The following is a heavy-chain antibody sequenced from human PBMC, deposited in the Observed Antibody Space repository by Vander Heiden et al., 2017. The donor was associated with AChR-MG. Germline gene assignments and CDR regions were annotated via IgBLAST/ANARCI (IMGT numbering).Heavy chain of an antibody. CDR3: ARGASP. Sequence: QVQLVQSGAEVKKPGASVKVSGKASGYTFTSNDINWVRQAPGQGLEWVGWMNPDSGNTGYAQRLQGRVSLTRDTSINTAYMELSSLRFEDTAVYFCARGASPWGQGTLVTVSS. CDR2: MNPDSGNT. V-gene: IGHV1-8*01. J-gene: IGHJ5*02. CDR1: GYTFTSND.